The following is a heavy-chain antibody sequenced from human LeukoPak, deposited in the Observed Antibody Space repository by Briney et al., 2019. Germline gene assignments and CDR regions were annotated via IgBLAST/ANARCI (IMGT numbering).Heavy chain of an antibody. CDR2: IIPIFGTA. J-gene: IGHJ4*02. V-gene: IGHV1-69*13. D-gene: IGHD1-26*01. Sequence: GASVKVSCKASGHTFSIYAINWMRQAPGQGLEWMGGIIPIFGTANYAQKFQGRVTITADESTSTAYMELSSLRSEDTAVYYCARGEKKYIDSNFDYWGQGTLVTVSS. CDR3: ARGEKKYIDSNFDY. CDR1: GHTFSIYA.